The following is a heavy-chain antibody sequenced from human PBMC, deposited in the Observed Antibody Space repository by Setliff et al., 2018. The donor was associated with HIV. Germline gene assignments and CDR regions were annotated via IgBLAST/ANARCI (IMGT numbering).Heavy chain of an antibody. D-gene: IGHD6-13*01. V-gene: IGHV4-38-2*01. Sequence: LSLTCAVSSYSISSGYYWGWIRQPPGKGLEWIGSIYHSGSTYYNPSLKSRVTISVDTSKNQFSLKLSSVTAADTAVYYCARHWLKPIQELQQLPLLDYFDYWGQGTLVTVCS. CDR3: ARHWLKPIQELQQLPLLDYFDY. J-gene: IGHJ4*02. CDR1: SYSISSGYY. CDR2: IYHSGST.